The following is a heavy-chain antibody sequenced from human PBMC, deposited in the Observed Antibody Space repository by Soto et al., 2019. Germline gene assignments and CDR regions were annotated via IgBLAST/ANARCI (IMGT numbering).Heavy chain of an antibody. CDR2: INPNSGGP. CDR3: ARDYWSGDRYYYGMDV. D-gene: IGHD3-3*01. Sequence: ASVKVSCKASGYTFTGYYIHRVRQAPGQRLEWMGYINPNSGGPNYAQKFHGRVTMTRDTSISTAYMELSSLRSDDTAVYYCARDYWSGDRYYYGMDVWGQGTTVTVSS. CDR1: GYTFTGYY. V-gene: IGHV1-2*02. J-gene: IGHJ6*02.